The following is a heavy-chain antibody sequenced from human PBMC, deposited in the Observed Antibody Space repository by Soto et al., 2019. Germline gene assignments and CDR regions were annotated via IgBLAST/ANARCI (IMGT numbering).Heavy chain of an antibody. V-gene: IGHV4-59*01. CDR2: IYYSGST. J-gene: IGHJ4*02. CDR3: ARAFWSGSFDY. D-gene: IGHD3-3*01. Sequence: SETLSLTCTVSGGSISSYYCSWIRQPPGKGLEWIGYIYYSGSTNYNPSLKSRVTISVDTSKNQFSLKLSSVTAADTAVYYCARAFWSGSFDYWGQGTLVTVYS. CDR1: GGSISSYY.